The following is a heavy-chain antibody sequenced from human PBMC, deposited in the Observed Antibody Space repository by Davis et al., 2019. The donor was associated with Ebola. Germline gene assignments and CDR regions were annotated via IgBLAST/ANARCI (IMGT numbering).Heavy chain of an antibody. CDR2: ISSHGSNK. CDR3: ARDRPLDFFFGDYYGMDV. D-gene: IGHD3-16*01. J-gene: IGHJ6*02. Sequence: GESLKISCAASGFTFSDYYMSWIRQAPGKGLEWVAVISSHGSNKYYADSAKGRFTISRDNAKNSLYLQMNSLRAEDTAVYYCARDRPLDFFFGDYYGMDVWGQGTTVTVSS. V-gene: IGHV3-30*03. CDR1: GFTFSDYY.